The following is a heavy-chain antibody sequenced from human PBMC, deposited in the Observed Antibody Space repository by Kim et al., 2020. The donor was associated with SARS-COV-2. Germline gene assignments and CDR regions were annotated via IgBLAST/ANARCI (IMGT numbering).Heavy chain of an antibody. CDR1: GGSISSSSYY. J-gene: IGHJ4*02. CDR2: IYYSGST. V-gene: IGHV4-39*01. Sequence: SETPSLTCTVSGGSISSSSYYWGWIRQPPGKGLEWIGSIYYSGSTYYNPSLKSRVTISVDTSKNQFSLKLSSVTAADTAVYYCARHMAVGGSFDYWGQGTLVTVSS. CDR3: ARHMAVGGSFDY. D-gene: IGHD6-19*01.